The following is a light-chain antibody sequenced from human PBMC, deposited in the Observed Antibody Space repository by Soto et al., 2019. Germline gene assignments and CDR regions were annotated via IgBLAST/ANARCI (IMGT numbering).Light chain of an antibody. V-gene: IGKV1-5*03. J-gene: IGKJ3*01. CDR3: QHYNTYSGT. CDR2: RAS. Sequence: DIQMTQSPSTLSASVGGRVTITCRASQSINTWLAWYQQKPGKASKLLIYRASTLESGVPSRFSGSGSGTEFTLTISSLQPDDFSTYYCQHYNTYSGTFGPGTKVDI. CDR1: QSINTW.